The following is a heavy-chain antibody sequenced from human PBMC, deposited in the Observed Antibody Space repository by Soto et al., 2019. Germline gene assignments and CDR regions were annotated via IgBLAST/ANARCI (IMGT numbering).Heavy chain of an antibody. V-gene: IGHV3-30*18. J-gene: IGHJ6*02. CDR3: AKDRWLQSSYYYYYGMDV. D-gene: IGHD5-12*01. CDR2: ISYDGSNK. CDR1: GFTFSSYG. Sequence: GSLRLSCAASGFTFSSYGMHWVRQAPGKGLEWVAVISYDGSNKYYADSVKGRFTISRDNSKNTLYLQMNSLRAEDTAVYYCAKDRWLQSSYYYYYGMDVWGQGTTVTVSS.